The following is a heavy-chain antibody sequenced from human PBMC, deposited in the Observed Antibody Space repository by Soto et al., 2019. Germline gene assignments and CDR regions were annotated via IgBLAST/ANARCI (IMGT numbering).Heavy chain of an antibody. CDR2: ISAYNGNT. D-gene: IGHD6-13*01. Sequence: GASVEASLKGFGFTFTCNGMTWGRQAPGQGLEWMGWISAYNGNTKYAQKLQGRVTMTTDTSASTAYMELRSLTSDDTAVYYCARDKAAAGPTPLFDYWGQGTLVTVSS. CDR1: GFTFTCNG. J-gene: IGHJ4*02. V-gene: IGHV1-18*01. CDR3: ARDKAAAGPTPLFDY.